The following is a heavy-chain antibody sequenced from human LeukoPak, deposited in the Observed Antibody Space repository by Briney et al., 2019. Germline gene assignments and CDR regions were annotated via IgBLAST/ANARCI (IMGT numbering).Heavy chain of an antibody. Sequence: ASVKVSCKPFGYAFTSHGLTWVRQAPGQGLEWMGWISTYDGKTDYAQNFQGRVTMTIDASTSTAYMEVRSLRSDDTAVYYCARVSGTWGYFYMDVWAKGSMVTVSS. CDR1: GYAFTSHG. D-gene: IGHD1-1*01. V-gene: IGHV1-18*01. CDR3: ARVSGTWGYFYMDV. J-gene: IGHJ6*03. CDR2: ISTYDGKT.